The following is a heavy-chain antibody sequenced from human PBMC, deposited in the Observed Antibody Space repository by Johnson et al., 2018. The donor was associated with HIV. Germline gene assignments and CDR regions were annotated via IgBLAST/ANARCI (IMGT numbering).Heavy chain of an antibody. J-gene: IGHJ3*02. D-gene: IGHD1-26*01. CDR3: ARDFLRGIVGATGAFDI. Sequence: VQLVESGGGLVQPGGSLRLSCAASGFTVSSNYMSWVRQAPGKGLEWVSVIYSGGSTYYADYVKGRFTISRDNSKTTLYLQMNSLRAEDTAVYYCARDFLRGIVGATGAFDIWGQGTMVTVSS. V-gene: IGHV3-66*02. CDR1: GFTVSSNY. CDR2: IYSGGST.